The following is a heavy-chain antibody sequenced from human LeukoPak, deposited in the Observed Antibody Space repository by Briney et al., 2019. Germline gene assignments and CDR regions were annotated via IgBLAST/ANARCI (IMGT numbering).Heavy chain of an antibody. CDR3: AKDRGSSIVVVPAACDY. CDR1: GFTFSSYA. J-gene: IGHJ4*02. D-gene: IGHD2-2*01. V-gene: IGHV3-23*01. CDR2: ISGSGGST. Sequence: HAGGSLRPSCAASGFTFSSYAMSWVRQAPGEGLEWVSAISGSGGSTYYADSVKGRFTISRDNSKNTLYLQMNSLRAEDTAVYYCAKDRGSSIVVVPAACDYWGQGTLVTVSS.